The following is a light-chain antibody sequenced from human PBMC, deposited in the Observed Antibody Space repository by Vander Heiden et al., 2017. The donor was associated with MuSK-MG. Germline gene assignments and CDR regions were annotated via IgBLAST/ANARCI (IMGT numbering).Light chain of an antibody. V-gene: IGKV1-39*01. J-gene: IGKJ1*01. CDR1: QSVSTY. CDR2: AAS. CDR3: QQNYGTWT. Sequence: DIQMTQSPSSLSASVGDRVTITCRASQSVSTYLNWYQQKPGKAPKVLIYAASRLQSGVPSRFSGSGSGTDFTLTISRLQPEDFATYYCQQNYGTWTFGRGTKVEMK.